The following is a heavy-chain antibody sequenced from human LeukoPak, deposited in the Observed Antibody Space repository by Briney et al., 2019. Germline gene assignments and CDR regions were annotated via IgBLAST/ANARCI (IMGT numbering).Heavy chain of an antibody. CDR1: GYTFTSYY. V-gene: IGHV1-46*01. CDR2: INPSGGST. Sequence: ASVKVSCKASGYTFTSYYMHWVRQAPGQGLEWMGIINPSGGSTSYAQKFQGRVTMTRDTSTSTVYMELSSLRSEDTAVYYCAREDYYGSGSDYYYYYMDVWGKGTTVTISS. J-gene: IGHJ6*03. CDR3: AREDYYGSGSDYYYYYMDV. D-gene: IGHD3-10*01.